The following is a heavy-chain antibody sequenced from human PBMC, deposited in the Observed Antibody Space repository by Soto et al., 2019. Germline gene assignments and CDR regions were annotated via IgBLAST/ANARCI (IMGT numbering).Heavy chain of an antibody. Sequence: PSXTLSLTCTVSGGSISNFYWSWIRQPPGKGLEWIGYIYYSGTTSYNPSLNSRVTISVDTSKNQFSLKLNSVTAADTAVYYCARESYYGSGATVVGYWGLGTLVTVSS. J-gene: IGHJ4*02. CDR2: IYYSGTT. D-gene: IGHD3-10*01. V-gene: IGHV4-59*01. CDR3: ARESYYGSGATVVGY. CDR1: GGSISNFY.